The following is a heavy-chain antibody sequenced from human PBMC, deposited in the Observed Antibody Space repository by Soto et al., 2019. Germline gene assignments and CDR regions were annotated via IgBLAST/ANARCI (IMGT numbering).Heavy chain of an antibody. CDR1: GFTFSNYA. CDR2: VSATAGTT. J-gene: IGHJ4*02. Sequence: DVQLVDSGGGLVQPGGSLRLSCAASGFTFSNYAMSWVRQAPGKGLEWVSLVSATAGTTYYTDSVKGRFNISRDNSRNTVYLQMDSLRADDTAVYYGANDRFAGGLDYWGQGTLVTVSS. D-gene: IGHD1-26*01. CDR3: ANDRFAGGLDY. V-gene: IGHV3-23*04.